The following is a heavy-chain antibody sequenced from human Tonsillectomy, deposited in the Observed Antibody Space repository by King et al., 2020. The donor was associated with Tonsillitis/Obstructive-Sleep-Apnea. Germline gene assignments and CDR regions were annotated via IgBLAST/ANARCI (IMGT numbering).Heavy chain of an antibody. V-gene: IGHV3-21*01. J-gene: IGHJ4*02. CDR1: GFTFSSYS. CDR2: IIISSSYI. Sequence: QLVQSGGGLVKPGGSLRLSCAASGFTFSSYSMNWVRQAPGKGLEWVSSIIISSSYIYYTDSVKGRFTISRDNAKNSLYLQMNSLRAEDTAVYYCARVSPRKGYWGQGTLVTVSS. CDR3: ARVSPRKGY. D-gene: IGHD1-14*01.